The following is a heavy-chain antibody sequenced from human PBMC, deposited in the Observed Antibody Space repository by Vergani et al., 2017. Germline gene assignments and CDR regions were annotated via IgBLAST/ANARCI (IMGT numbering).Heavy chain of an antibody. CDR3: ARVACSSTSCYTLYGMDV. V-gene: IGHV3-11*04. CDR2: ISSSGSTI. D-gene: IGHD2-2*02. Sequence: QVQLVEFGGGLVKPGGSLILSCAASGFTFSDYYMSWIRQAPGKGLEWVSYISSSGSTIYYADSVKGRFTISRDNAKNSLYLQMNSLRAEDTAVYYCARVACSSTSCYTLYGMDVWGQGTTVTVSS. J-gene: IGHJ6*02. CDR1: GFTFSDYY.